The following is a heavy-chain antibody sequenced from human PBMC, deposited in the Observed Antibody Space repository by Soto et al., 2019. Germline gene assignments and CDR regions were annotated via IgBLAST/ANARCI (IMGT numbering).Heavy chain of an antibody. J-gene: IGHJ3*02. CDR3: AREYDSSGYGYDAFDI. Sequence: QVQLVESGGGVVQPGRSLRLSCAASGFIFSTYAMHWVRQAPGKGLEWVTFISYDGRNKYYADSVKDRFTISRDNSKNTLYLLMNSLRTEDTAVDYCAREYDSSGYGYDAFDIWGQGTMVTVSS. CDR1: GFIFSTYA. V-gene: IGHV3-30*04. D-gene: IGHD3-22*01. CDR2: ISYDGRNK.